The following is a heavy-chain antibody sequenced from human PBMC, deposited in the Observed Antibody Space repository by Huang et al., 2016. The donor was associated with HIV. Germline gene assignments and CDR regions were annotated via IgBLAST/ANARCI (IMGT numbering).Heavy chain of an antibody. D-gene: IGHD4-17*01. Sequence: EVQLLESGGGLVQPGGSLRLSCAASGFTFIDFAMSWVRQAPGKGVEWVPASRGSGHSTYGADSVKGRFTISRDNSKNTLYLQMNKLRVEDTAVYFCAKDPSSPYGDSYFEQWGQGTLVTVSP. CDR2: SRGSGHST. J-gene: IGHJ4*02. V-gene: IGHV3-23*01. CDR1: GFTFIDFA. CDR3: AKDPSSPYGDSYFEQ.